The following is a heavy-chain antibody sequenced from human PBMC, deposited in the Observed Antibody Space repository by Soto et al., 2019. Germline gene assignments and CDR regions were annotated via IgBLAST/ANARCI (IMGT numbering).Heavy chain of an antibody. J-gene: IGHJ4*02. CDR2: ISYDGSSK. V-gene: IGHV3-30-3*01. CDR3: ARGDGYIYGNTFDS. D-gene: IGHD5-18*01. Sequence: LRLSCAASGFTFNNYAMHWVRQAPGKGLEWVAFISYDGSSKYYADSVTGRFTISRDNSRNTLYLQMNSLRAEDTAVYYCARGDGYIYGNTFDSWGQGTLVTVSS. CDR1: GFTFNNYA.